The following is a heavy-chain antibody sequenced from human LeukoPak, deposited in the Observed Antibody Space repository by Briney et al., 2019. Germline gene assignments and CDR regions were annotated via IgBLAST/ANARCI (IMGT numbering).Heavy chain of an antibody. V-gene: IGHV3-74*01. CDR1: GFTFSSYW. Sequence: SGGSPRLSCAASGFTFSSYWMHWVRQAPGKGLVWVSRINSDGSSTSYADSVKGRFTISRDNAKNTLYLQMNSLRAEDTAVYYCARVIRFGVWGSYRYTTVEYFDYWGQGTLVTVSS. CDR2: INSDGSST. D-gene: IGHD3-16*02. CDR3: ARVIRFGVWGSYRYTTVEYFDY. J-gene: IGHJ4*02.